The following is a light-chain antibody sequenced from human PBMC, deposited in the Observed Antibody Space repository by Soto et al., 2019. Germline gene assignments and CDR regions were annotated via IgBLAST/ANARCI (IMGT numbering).Light chain of an antibody. V-gene: IGLV4-69*01. Sequence: QSVLTQSPSASASLGASVKLTCTLSSGHSSYAIAWHQKQPGKGPRYLMDLNNDGSHTKGDGIPDRFSGSSSGADRYLIISSLQSEDEAVYYCQTWGPGIHVVIGGGTKLTVL. CDR2: LNNDGSH. CDR1: SGHSSYA. CDR3: QTWGPGIHVV. J-gene: IGLJ2*01.